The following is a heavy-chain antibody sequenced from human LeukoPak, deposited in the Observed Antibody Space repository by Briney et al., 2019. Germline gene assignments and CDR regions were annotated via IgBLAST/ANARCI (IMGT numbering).Heavy chain of an antibody. D-gene: IGHD3-3*01. J-gene: IGHJ4*02. CDR3: AREEYYASDY. V-gene: IGHV3-11*01. CDR2: ISISGSTI. CDR1: GFTFSDYY. Sequence: GGSLRHSCAAPGFTFSDYYMSWIGQAPGKGLEWVSYISISGSTIYYADSVKGRFTISRDNAKNPLYLQMNSLRAEDTAVYYCAREEYYASDYWGQGTLVTVSS.